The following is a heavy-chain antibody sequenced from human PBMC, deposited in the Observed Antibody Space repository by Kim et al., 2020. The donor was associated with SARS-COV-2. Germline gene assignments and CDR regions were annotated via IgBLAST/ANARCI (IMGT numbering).Heavy chain of an antibody. V-gene: IGHV1-18*01. CDR1: GYTFTSYG. Sequence: ASVKVSCKASGYTFTSYGISWVRQAPGQGLEWMGWISAYNGNTNYAQKLQGRVTMTTDTSTSTAYMELRSLRSDDTAVYYCARDRGSGSYYIAYYYYYYGMDVWGQGTTVTVSS. J-gene: IGHJ6*02. CDR2: ISAYNGNT. D-gene: IGHD3-10*01. CDR3: ARDRGSGSYYIAYYYYYYGMDV.